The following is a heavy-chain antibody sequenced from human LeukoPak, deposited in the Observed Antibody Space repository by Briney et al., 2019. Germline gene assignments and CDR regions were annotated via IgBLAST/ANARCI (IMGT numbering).Heavy chain of an antibody. Sequence: SETLSLTCTVSSGSISGYYWSWIRQSPGKGLEWIGYIYYSGSTNYNPSLKSRVTMSVDTSKNQFTLKLNSVTAADTAVYYCARVGYSGYDPYYFDYWGQGTLATVSS. D-gene: IGHD5-12*01. J-gene: IGHJ4*02. CDR1: SGSISGYY. CDR2: IYYSGST. CDR3: ARVGYSGYDPYYFDY. V-gene: IGHV4-59*01.